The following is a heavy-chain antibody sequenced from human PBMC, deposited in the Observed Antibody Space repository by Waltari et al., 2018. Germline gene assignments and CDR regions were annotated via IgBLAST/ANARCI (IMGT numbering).Heavy chain of an antibody. J-gene: IGHJ4*02. V-gene: IGHV4-59*01. CDR3: ARVVAAAGKREYYFDY. D-gene: IGHD6-13*01. CDR2: IYYSGST. Sequence: QVQLQESGPGLVKPSETLSLTCTVSGGSISSYYWSWIRQPPGKGLEWIGYIYYSGSTNSNPSLKSRVTISVDTSKNQFSLKLSSVTAADTAVYYCARVVAAAGKREYYFDYWGQGTLVTVSS. CDR1: GGSISSYY.